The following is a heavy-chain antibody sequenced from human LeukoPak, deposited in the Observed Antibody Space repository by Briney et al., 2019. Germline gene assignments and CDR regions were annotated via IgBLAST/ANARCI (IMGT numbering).Heavy chain of an antibody. D-gene: IGHD3-10*01. J-gene: IGHJ4*02. Sequence: GASVKVSCKASGGTFSSYAISWVRQAPGQGLEWMGRIIPILGIANYAQKFQGRVTITADKSTSTAYMELSSLRSEDTAVYYCARDPDDYGSGSHSVDYWGQGTLVTVSS. CDR3: ARDPDDYGSGSHSVDY. V-gene: IGHV1-69*04. CDR2: IIPILGIA. CDR1: GGTFSSYA.